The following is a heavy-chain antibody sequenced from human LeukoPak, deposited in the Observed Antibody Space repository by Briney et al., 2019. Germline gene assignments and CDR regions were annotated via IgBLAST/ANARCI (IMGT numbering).Heavy chain of an antibody. CDR1: GGSFSGYY. CDR3: ATHPPKVCTGGSCTDY. CDR2: INHSGST. Sequence: SETLSLTCAVYGGSFSGYYWSWIRQPPGKGLEWIGEINHSGSTNYNPSLKSRVTISVDMSKNQFSLKLSSVTAADTAVYYCATHPPKVCTGGSCTDYWGQGTLVTVSS. D-gene: IGHD2-15*01. V-gene: IGHV4-34*01. J-gene: IGHJ4*02.